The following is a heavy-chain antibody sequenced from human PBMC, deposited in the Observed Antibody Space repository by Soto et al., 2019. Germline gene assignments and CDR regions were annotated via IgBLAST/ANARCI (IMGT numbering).Heavy chain of an antibody. Sequence: QVHLEQWGAGLLKPSETLSLTCAVYGGSLSGYFWSWVRQPPGKGLEWIGEINHSGNTNYSPSPKRRVTISADTSKHQFSLRLSSVTAADSAIYYCASYHYYDFWVGSRHYMDAWGKGTTVTVSS. D-gene: IGHD3-3*01. CDR3: ASYHYYDFWVGSRHYMDA. V-gene: IGHV4-34*01. CDR2: INHSGNT. CDR1: GGSLSGYF. J-gene: IGHJ6*03.